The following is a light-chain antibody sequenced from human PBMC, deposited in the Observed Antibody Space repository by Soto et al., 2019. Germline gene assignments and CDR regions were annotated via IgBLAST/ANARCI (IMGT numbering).Light chain of an antibody. Sequence: DIVMTQSPDSLAVSLGERATINCKSSQSVLYSSNNNNYIAWYQQKPGQPPKLIIYWASTRESGVPDRFSGSGSGTDFTLTISCLQAEDVAIYYCQQYYDTPSTFGQGTKVEIK. CDR1: QSVLYSSNNNNY. CDR2: WAS. V-gene: IGKV4-1*01. CDR3: QQYYDTPST. J-gene: IGKJ1*01.